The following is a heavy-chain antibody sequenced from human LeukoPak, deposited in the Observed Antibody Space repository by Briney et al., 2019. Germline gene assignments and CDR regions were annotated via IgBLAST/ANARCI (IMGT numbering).Heavy chain of an antibody. J-gene: IGHJ4*02. V-gene: IGHV3-53*01. CDR2: IYNSGVT. CDR3: ARGREYSSTPFDY. CDR1: GFSVSSNY. D-gene: IGHD2-2*01. Sequence: GGSLRLSCAASGFSVSSNYMSWVRQAPGKGLEWVSIIYNSGVTYYADSVKGRFTISRDTSKNMVYPQMNSLRGEDTAVYYCARGREYSSTPFDYWGQGTLVTVSS.